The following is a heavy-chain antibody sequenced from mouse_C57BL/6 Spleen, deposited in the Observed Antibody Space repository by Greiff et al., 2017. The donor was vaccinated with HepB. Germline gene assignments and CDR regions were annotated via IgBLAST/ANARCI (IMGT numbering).Heavy chain of an antibody. CDR1: GFTFSSYA. V-gene: IGHV5-9-1*02. J-gene: IGHJ4*01. CDR3: TRARYYGSSYVGAMDY. D-gene: IGHD1-1*01. Sequence: EVKLQESGEGLVKPGGSLKLSCAASGFTFSSYAMSWVRQTPEKRLEWVAYISSGGDYIYYADTVKGRFTISRDNARNTLYLQMSSLKSEDTAMYYCTRARYYGSSYVGAMDYWGQGTSVTVSS. CDR2: ISSGGDYI.